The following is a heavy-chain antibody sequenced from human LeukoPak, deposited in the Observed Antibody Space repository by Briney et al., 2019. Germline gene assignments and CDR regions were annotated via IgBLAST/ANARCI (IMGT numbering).Heavy chain of an antibody. Sequence: GGLRLSCAASGFTFSSYWMSWVRQAPGKGLEWVANIKRDGSEKYYVDSVKGRFTISRDNAKNTLYLQMDSLRAEDTAVYYCARSRSAGYWGQGTLVTVSS. CDR2: IKRDGSEK. CDR3: ARSRSAGY. CDR1: GFTFSSYW. V-gene: IGHV3-7*01. J-gene: IGHJ4*02.